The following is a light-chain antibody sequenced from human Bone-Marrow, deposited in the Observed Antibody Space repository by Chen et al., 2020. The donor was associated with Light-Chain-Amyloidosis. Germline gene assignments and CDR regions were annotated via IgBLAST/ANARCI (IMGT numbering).Light chain of an antibody. J-gene: IGLJ3*02. Sequence: QSALTQPHSVSGSPGQSVTISCTGTSSDIGGYDYVSWYQQYPGPAPKLIIYDVNKRPSGVPDRFSASKSAKPASRTISGLQADDEAEYHCCAYAGTYTWLFGGGTRLTVL. CDR3: CAYAGTYTWL. CDR1: SSDIGGYDY. CDR2: DVN. V-gene: IGLV2-11*01.